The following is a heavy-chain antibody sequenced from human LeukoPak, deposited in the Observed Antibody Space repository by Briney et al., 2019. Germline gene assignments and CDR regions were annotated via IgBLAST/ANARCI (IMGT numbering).Heavy chain of an antibody. CDR3: ARDLGDYSLDY. Sequence: PSQTLSLTCTVSGGSISSGSYYWSWIRQPAGKGLEWIGRIYTSGSTNYNPSLKSRVTISVDTSKNQFSLKLSSVTAADTVVYYCARDLGDYSLDYWGQGTLSPSPQ. J-gene: IGHJ4*02. D-gene: IGHD2-15*01. CDR2: IYTSGST. CDR1: GGSISSGSYY. V-gene: IGHV4-61*02.